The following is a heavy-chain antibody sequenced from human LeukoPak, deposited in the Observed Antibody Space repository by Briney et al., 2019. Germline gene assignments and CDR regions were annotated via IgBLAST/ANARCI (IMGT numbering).Heavy chain of an antibody. CDR3: ERDKGNVEGFDY. J-gene: IGHJ4*02. V-gene: IGHV4-38-2*02. CDR2: IYHSGST. CDR1: GYSISSNYY. Sequence: SETLSLTCAVSGYSISSNYYWGWIRQPPGKGLEWIGSIYHSGSTYYNPSLKSRVTISVDTSKNQFSLKVSSVTAADTAVYYCERDKGNVEGFDYWGQGTLVTVSS. D-gene: IGHD1-1*01.